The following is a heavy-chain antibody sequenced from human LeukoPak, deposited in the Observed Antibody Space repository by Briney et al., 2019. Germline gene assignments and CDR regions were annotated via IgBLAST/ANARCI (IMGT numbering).Heavy chain of an antibody. CDR3: AKLPLLWFGEYYFDY. CDR1: GFTFSSYS. V-gene: IGHV3-48*01. CDR2: ISSSSSTT. Sequence: GGSLRLSCAASGFTFSSYSMNWVRQAPGKGLEWVSYISSSSSTTYYADSVKGRFTISRDNSKNTLYLQMNSLRAEDTAVYYCAKLPLLWFGEYYFDYWGQGTLVTVSS. D-gene: IGHD3-10*01. J-gene: IGHJ4*02.